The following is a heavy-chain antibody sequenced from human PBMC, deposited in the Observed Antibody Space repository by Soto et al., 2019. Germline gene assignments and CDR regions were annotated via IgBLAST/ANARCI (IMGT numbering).Heavy chain of an antibody. Sequence: GGSMRLSCTASGFTFCDYSMSWFRQAPGKGLEWVGFIRSKAYGGTTEYAASVKGRFTISRDDSKSIAYLQMNSLKTEDTAVYYCTRGGTYSNSYYYYYYMDVWGKGTTVTVSS. V-gene: IGHV3-49*03. CDR3: TRGGTYSNSYYYYYYMDV. CDR1: GFTFCDYS. D-gene: IGHD4-4*01. CDR2: IRSKAYGGTT. J-gene: IGHJ6*03.